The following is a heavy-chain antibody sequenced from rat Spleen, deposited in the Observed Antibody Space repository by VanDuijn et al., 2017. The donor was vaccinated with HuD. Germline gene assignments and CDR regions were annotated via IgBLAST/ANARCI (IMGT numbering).Heavy chain of an antibody. CDR3: ARHRMDYYVMDA. Sequence: EVQLVESGGGLVQPGRSMKLSCAASGFTFSSFPMAWVRQAPTKGLEWVATISTSGGSTYYRDSVKGRFTISRDNAKSTLYLQMDSLRSEDTATYYCARHRMDYYVMDAWGQGASVTVSS. CDR2: ISTSGGST. J-gene: IGHJ4*01. V-gene: IGHV5-46*01. CDR1: GFTFSSFP.